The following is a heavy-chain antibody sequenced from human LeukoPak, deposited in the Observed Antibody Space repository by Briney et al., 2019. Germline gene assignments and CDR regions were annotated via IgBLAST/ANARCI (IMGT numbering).Heavy chain of an antibody. V-gene: IGHV3-21*01. J-gene: IGHJ4*02. D-gene: IGHD3-9*01. CDR1: GFTFSSYS. Sequence: PGGSLRLSCAASGFTFSSYSMNWVRQAPGKGLEWVSSISSSSSYIYYADSVKGRFTISRDNAKNSLYLQMNSLRAEDTAVYYCARGLAGFYGFFDFWGQGALVTVSS. CDR2: ISSSSSYI. CDR3: ARGLAGFYGFFDF.